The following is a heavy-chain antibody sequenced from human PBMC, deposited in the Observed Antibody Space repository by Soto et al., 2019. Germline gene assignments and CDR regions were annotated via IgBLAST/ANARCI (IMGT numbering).Heavy chain of an antibody. D-gene: IGHD3-10*01. CDR2: ISSSGSTI. V-gene: IGHV3-48*03. Sequence: GGSLKPSFEASGFFFEPYERNWVRQAPGKGLEWVSYISSSGSTIYYADSVKGRFTISRDNTKNSLYLQMNSLRVEDTAIYYCVAFYYHGMDVRGQATKVTVS. CDR1: GFFFEPYE. J-gene: IGHJ6*02. CDR3: VAFYYHGMDV.